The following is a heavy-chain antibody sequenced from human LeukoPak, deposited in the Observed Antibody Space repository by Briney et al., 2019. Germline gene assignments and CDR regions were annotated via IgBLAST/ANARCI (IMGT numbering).Heavy chain of an antibody. CDR2: IYYSGST. Sequence: SETLSLTCTVSGGSISSYYWSWIRQPPGKGLEWIAYIYYSGSTNYNPSLKSRVTISVDTSKTQFSLKLSSVTAADTAVYYCARDTGDYYDSSGPLGYMDVWGKGTTVTVSS. CDR1: GGSISSYY. V-gene: IGHV4-59*01. CDR3: ARDTGDYYDSSGPLGYMDV. J-gene: IGHJ6*03. D-gene: IGHD3-22*01.